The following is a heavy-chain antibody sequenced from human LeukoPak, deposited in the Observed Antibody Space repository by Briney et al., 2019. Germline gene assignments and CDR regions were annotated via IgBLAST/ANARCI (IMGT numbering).Heavy chain of an antibody. V-gene: IGHV3-30*04. CDR1: GFTFSSYA. J-gene: IGHJ5*02. CDR2: ISCDGSNK. CDR3: AKVAALSGIVWFDP. Sequence: GGSPRLSCAASGFTFSSYAMHWVRQAPGKGLEWVAVISCDGSNKYYADSVKGRFTISRDNSKNTLYLQMNSLRAEDTAVYYCAKVAALSGIVWFDPWGQGTLVTVSS. D-gene: IGHD6-6*01.